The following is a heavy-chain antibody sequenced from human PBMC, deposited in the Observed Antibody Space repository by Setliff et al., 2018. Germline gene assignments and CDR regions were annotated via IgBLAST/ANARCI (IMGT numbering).Heavy chain of an antibody. D-gene: IGHD1-26*01. J-gene: IGHJ5*02. CDR3: ARIMGIVGDNWFDP. Sequence: ASVKVSCKASGYTFTGYYMHWVRQAPGQGLEWMGRINPNSGGTNYAQKFQGRVTMTRDTSISTAYMELSRLRSDDTAVYYCARIMGIVGDNWFDPWVPRLSWSPSPQ. CDR1: GYTFTGYY. V-gene: IGHV1-2*06. CDR2: INPNSGGT.